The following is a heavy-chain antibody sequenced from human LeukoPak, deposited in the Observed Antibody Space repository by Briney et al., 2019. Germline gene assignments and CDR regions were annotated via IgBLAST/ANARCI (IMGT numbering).Heavy chain of an antibody. CDR2: IYYSGIT. Sequence: SETLSLTCSVSGGSISSDYWSWIRQPPGKGLEWVGYIYYSGITSYNPSLKSRVTISVDTSKNQFSLKLSSVTAADTAVYYCARSYGSGSFHGMDVWGQGTTVTVSS. CDR3: ARSYGSGSFHGMDV. D-gene: IGHD3-10*01. V-gene: IGHV4-59*08. J-gene: IGHJ6*02. CDR1: GGSISSDY.